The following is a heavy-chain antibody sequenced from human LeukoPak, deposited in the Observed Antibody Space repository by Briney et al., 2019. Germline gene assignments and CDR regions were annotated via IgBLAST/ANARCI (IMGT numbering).Heavy chain of an antibody. CDR1: GFTFISDA. Sequence: GGSLRLSCAASGFTFISDAMSWVRQAPGKGLGWVSAISGSGGSTYYADSVKGRFTISRDNSKNTLYLQMNSLRDDDTTVYYSATTTGYNCGSIDYWGQGTMVTVSS. J-gene: IGHJ4*02. CDR3: ATTTGYNCGSIDY. D-gene: IGHD6-19*01. CDR2: ISGSGGST. V-gene: IGHV3-23*01.